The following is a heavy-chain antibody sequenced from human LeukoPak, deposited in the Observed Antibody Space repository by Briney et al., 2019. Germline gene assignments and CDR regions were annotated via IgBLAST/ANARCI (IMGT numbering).Heavy chain of an antibody. Sequence: GGSLRLSCAASGFTFSSYGMHWVRQAPGKGLEWVAVIWNDGSNKYYADSVKGRFTISRDNSKNTLYLQMNSLGVEDTAVYYCARPSGTWGAFDIWGQGTMVTVSS. CDR3: ARPSGTWGAFDI. V-gene: IGHV3-33*01. D-gene: IGHD1-1*01. J-gene: IGHJ3*02. CDR1: GFTFSSYG. CDR2: IWNDGSNK.